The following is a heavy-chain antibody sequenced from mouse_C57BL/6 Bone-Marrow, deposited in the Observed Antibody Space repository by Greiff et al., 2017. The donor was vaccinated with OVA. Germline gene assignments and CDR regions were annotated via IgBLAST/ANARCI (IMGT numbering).Heavy chain of an antibody. CDR2: IYPRSGNT. J-gene: IGHJ2*01. V-gene: IGHV1-81*01. CDR3: ARKGGKGRYYFDY. D-gene: IGHD1-1*01. Sequence: QVQLKQSGAELARPGASVKLSCKASGYTFPSYGISWVKQRPGQGLEWIGEIYPRSGNTYYNEKFKGKATLTADKSSSKAYMELRSLTSEDSAVYFCARKGGKGRYYFDYWGQGTPLTVSS. CDR1: GYTFPSYG.